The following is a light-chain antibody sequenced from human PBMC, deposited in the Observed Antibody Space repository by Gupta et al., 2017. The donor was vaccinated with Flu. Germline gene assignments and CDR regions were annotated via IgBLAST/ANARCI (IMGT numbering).Light chain of an antibody. J-gene: IGKJ1*01. CDR1: QSVSNSS. V-gene: IGKV3-20*01. Sequence: LSCRTSQSVSNSSLGWYQQKPGQAPRLLIYGSSNRATDIPDRFSGSGSGTDFTLTISRLEPEDFVVYYCQQCGTSSWTFGQGTQVEAK. CDR2: GSS. CDR3: QQCGTSSWT.